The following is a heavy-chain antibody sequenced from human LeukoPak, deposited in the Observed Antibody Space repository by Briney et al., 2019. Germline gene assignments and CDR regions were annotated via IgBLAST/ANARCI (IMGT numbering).Heavy chain of an antibody. Sequence: SETLSLTCTVSGGPISDYYWSWIRQPPGKGLEWIGYIYYSGTTNYNPSLKSRVTISVDTSKNQFSLKLRSVTAADTAVYYCARMSSSWSWFDPWGQGTLVTVSS. CDR1: GGPISDYY. D-gene: IGHD6-13*01. V-gene: IGHV4-59*01. CDR2: IYYSGTT. CDR3: ARMSSSWSWFDP. J-gene: IGHJ5*02.